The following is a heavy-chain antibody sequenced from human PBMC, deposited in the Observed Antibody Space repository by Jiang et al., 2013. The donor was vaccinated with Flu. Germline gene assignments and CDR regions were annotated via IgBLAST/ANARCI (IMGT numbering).Heavy chain of an antibody. D-gene: IGHD3-10*01. CDR2: INTNTGNP. Sequence: PGQGLEWMGWINTNTGNPTYAQGFAGRFVFSLDTSVSTAYLQISSLKAEDTAVYYCARDPGASFFDPWGQGTLVTVSS. CDR3: ARDPGASFFDP. V-gene: IGHV7-4-1*02. J-gene: IGHJ5*02.